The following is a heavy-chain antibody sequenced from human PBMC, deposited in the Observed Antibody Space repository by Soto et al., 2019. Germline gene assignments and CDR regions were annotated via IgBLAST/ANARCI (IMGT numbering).Heavy chain of an antibody. CDR3: AREKLTGVPDRGYYYYGMDV. J-gene: IGHJ6*02. CDR2: ISSNGGST. V-gene: IGHV3-64*04. CDR1: GFTFSSYA. D-gene: IGHD7-27*01. Sequence: LRLSCSASGFTFSSYAMHWVRQAPGKGLEYVSAISSNGGSTYYADSVKGRFTISRDNSKNTLYLQMNSLRAEDTAVYYCAREKLTGVPDRGYYYYGMDVWGQGTTVTVSS.